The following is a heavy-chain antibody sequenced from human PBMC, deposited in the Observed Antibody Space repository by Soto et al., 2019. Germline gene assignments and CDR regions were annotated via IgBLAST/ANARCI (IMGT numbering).Heavy chain of an antibody. CDR2: ISAYNGNT. V-gene: IGHV1-18*01. CDR1: GYTFTSYC. Sequence: ASAKASSKDSGYTFTSYCISSARQDHGQGLEGMGWISAYNGNTNYAQKLQGRVTMTTDTSTSTAYMELRSLRSDDTAVYYCARETLDGPDVWGKGTTVTVSS. J-gene: IGHJ6*04. D-gene: IGHD1-1*01. CDR3: ARETLDGPDV.